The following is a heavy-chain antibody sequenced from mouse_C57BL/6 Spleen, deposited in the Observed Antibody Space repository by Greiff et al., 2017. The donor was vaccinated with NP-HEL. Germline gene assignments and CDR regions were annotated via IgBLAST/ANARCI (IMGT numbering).Heavy chain of an antibody. V-gene: IGHV1-64*01. CDR2: IHPNSGST. D-gene: IGHD3-3*01. J-gene: IGHJ4*01. Sequence: QLQQSGAELVKPGASVKLSCKASGYTFTSYWMHWVKQRPGQGLEWIGMIHPNSGSTNYNEKFKSKATLTVDKSSSTAYMQLSSLTSEDSAVYYCAREGLGYYAMDYWGQGTSVTVSS. CDR3: AREGLGYYAMDY. CDR1: GYTFTSYW.